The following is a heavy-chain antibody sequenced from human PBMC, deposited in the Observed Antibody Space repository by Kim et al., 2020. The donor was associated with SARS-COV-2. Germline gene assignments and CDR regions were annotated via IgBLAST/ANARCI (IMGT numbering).Heavy chain of an antibody. Sequence: GGSLRLSCAASGFTFSSYAMSWVRQAPGKGLEWVSAISGSGGSTYYADSVKGRFTISRDNSKNTLYLQMNSLRAEDTAVYYCAKDSTAGATPDDAFDIWGQGTMVTVSS. CDR2: ISGSGGST. J-gene: IGHJ3*02. CDR1: GFTFSSYA. D-gene: IGHD1-26*01. V-gene: IGHV3-23*01. CDR3: AKDSTAGATPDDAFDI.